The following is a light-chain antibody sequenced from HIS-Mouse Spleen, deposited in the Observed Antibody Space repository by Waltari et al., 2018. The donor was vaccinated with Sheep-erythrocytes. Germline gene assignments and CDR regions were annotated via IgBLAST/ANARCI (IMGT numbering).Light chain of an antibody. CDR2: EVS. CDR1: SSDVGVSNY. V-gene: IGLV2-14*01. CDR3: SSYTSSSTV. J-gene: IGLJ3*02. Sequence: QSALTKPASVSGSPGQSITISCTGTSSDVGVSNYVSWYQHHPGKAPKLMIYEVSNRPSGVSNRFSGSKSGNTASLTISGLQAEDEADYYCSSYTSSSTVFGGGTKLTVL.